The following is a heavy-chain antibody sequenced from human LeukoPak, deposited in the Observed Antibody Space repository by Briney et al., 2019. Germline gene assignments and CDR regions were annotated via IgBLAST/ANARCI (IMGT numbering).Heavy chain of an antibody. D-gene: IGHD3-22*01. J-gene: IGHJ3*02. CDR1: GYSFTRFC. CDR3: ARHYDLTEPDAFDI. Sequence: GESLKISCEASGYSFTRFCIAWVRQMPGKGLECMGVIYPDDSDTLYSPSFQGQVTISADKSISTAYLQWSSLKASDTAIYYCARHYDLTEPDAFDIWGQGTLVTVSS. V-gene: IGHV5-51*01. CDR2: IYPDDSDT.